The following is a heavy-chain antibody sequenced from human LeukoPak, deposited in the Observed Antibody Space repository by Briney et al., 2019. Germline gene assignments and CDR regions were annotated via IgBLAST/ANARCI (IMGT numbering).Heavy chain of an antibody. D-gene: IGHD1-26*01. CDR3: AKGGSYSGRFDY. CDR1: GFTFSSYA. Sequence: GGSLRLSCAASGFTFSSYAMTWVRQAPGKGLEWVSSLSGSGGSTYYADSVKGRFTISRDNSKNTLYLQMNSLRAEDTAVYYCAKGGSYSGRFDYWGQGTLVTVAS. V-gene: IGHV3-23*01. J-gene: IGHJ4*02. CDR2: LSGSGGST.